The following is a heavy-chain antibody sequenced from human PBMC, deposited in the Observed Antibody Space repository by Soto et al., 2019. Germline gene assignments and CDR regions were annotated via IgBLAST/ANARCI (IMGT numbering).Heavy chain of an antibody. D-gene: IGHD3-3*01. CDR2: IKSKTDGGTT. CDR1: GFTFSNAW. Sequence: SGGSLRLSCAASGFTFSNAWMSWVRQAPGKGLEWVGRIKSKTDGGTTDYAAPVKGRFTISRDDSKNTLYLQMNSLKTEDTAVYYCTTVTILELYGMDVWGQGTTVTVSS. J-gene: IGHJ6*02. CDR3: TTVTILELYGMDV. V-gene: IGHV3-15*01.